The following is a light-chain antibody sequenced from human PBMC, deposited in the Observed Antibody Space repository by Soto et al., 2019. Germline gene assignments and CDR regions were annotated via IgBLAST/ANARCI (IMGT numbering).Light chain of an antibody. CDR3: NSYVGSNNYV. Sequence: QSVLTQPPSASGSPGQSVTISCTGTSSDVGGYNYVSWYQQHPGKAPKLMIYEVSQRPSGVPDRFSGSKSGNTASLTVSGLQADDEADYYCNSYVGSNNYVFXTGTKVTVL. J-gene: IGLJ1*01. CDR2: EVS. CDR1: SSDVGGYNY. V-gene: IGLV2-8*01.